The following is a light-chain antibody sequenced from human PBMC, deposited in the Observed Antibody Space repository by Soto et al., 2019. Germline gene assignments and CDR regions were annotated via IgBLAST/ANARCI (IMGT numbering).Light chain of an antibody. Sequence: QAVVTQEPSLTVSPGGTVTLTCASSSGAVTSAYYPSWFQQIPSQAPRALIYSVSNRHSWTPARFSGSLLGGKAALTLSGVQPEDEAKYYCLLYYGGAWVFGGGTKLTVL. V-gene: IGLV7-43*01. CDR1: SGAVTSAYY. J-gene: IGLJ3*02. CDR3: LLYYGGAWV. CDR2: SVS.